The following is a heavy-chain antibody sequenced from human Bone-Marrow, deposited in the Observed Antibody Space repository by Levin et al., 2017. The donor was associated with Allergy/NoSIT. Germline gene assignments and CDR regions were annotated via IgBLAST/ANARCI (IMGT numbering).Heavy chain of an antibody. J-gene: IGHJ3*02. CDR2: IKQDGSEK. V-gene: IGHV3-7*03. CDR1: GFTFSSYW. D-gene: IGHD2-2*01. CDR3: ARVYCPDIVVVTAANTFNPGGLFSGAFDI. Sequence: GESLKISCAASGFTFSSYWMSWVRQAPGKGLEWVANIKQDGSEKYYVDSVKGRFTISRDNAKNSLYLQMNSLRAEDTAVYYCARVYCPDIVVVTAANTFNPGGLFSGAFDIWGQGTMVTVSS.